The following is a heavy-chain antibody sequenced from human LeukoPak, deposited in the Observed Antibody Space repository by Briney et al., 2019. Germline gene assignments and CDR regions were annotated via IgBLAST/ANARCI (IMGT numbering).Heavy chain of an antibody. V-gene: IGHV3-64*01. CDR3: ARGLSSDSSGYYFDY. CDR2: SSSNGVST. J-gene: IGHJ4*02. Sequence: GGSLRLSCAACGYTFSSYAMHWVRRAPGKGLEYVSASSSNGVSTYYASCVKGRFTISTDNSKNTLYLQMGSLRAEDMAVYYCARGLSSDSSGYYFDYWGQGTLVTVSS. CDR1: GYTFSSYA. D-gene: IGHD3-22*01.